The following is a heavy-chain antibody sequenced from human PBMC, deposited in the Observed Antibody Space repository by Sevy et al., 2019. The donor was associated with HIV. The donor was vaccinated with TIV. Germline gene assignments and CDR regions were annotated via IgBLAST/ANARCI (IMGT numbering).Heavy chain of an antibody. D-gene: IGHD6-13*01. V-gene: IGHV3-7*03. J-gene: IGHJ3*02. CDR2: IKQDGSEK. CDR3: ASLPGIAAAGLGYDAFDI. Sequence: GGSLRLSCAASGFTFSSYWISWVRQAPGKGLEWVANIKQDGSEKYYVDSVKGRFTISRDNAKNSLYLQMNSLRAEDTAVYYCASLPGIAAAGLGYDAFDIWGQGTMVTVSS. CDR1: GFTFSSYW.